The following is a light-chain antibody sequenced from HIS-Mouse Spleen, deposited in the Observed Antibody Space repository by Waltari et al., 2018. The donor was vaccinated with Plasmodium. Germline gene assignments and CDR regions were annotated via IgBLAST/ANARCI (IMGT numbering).Light chain of an antibody. Sequence: QLVLTQSPSASASLGASVKPTCTLSSGHSSYAIACHQQQPAKGPRYLMKLNSDGSHSKGDGIPDRFSGSSSGAERYLTISSLQSEDEADYYCQTWGTGMGVFGGGTKLTVL. CDR3: QTWGTGMGV. V-gene: IGLV4-69*01. CDR2: LNSDGSH. CDR1: SGHSSYA. J-gene: IGLJ2*01.